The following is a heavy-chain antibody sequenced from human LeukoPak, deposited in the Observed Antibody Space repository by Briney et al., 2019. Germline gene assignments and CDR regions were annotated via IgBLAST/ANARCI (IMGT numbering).Heavy chain of an antibody. Sequence: PGGSLRLSCAASALTFSSYAMSWVRQAPGKGLEWVSGISGSGGTTYYADSVKGRFTISRDNSKNTLYLQMNSLRAEDTAVYYCAKDRGYCSGGSCFNFDYWGQGTLVTVSS. J-gene: IGHJ4*02. CDR1: ALTFSSYA. V-gene: IGHV3-23*01. CDR3: AKDRGYCSGGSCFNFDY. CDR2: ISGSGGTT. D-gene: IGHD2-15*01.